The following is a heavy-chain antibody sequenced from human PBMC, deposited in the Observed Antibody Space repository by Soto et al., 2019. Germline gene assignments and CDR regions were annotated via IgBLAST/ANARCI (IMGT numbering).Heavy chain of an antibody. CDR2: FDPEDGET. D-gene: IGHD3-22*01. J-gene: IGHJ4*02. CDR1: GYTLTELS. CDR3: ATYIRFFNDSSGPYYFDY. V-gene: IGHV1-24*01. Sequence: ASVKVSCKVSGYTLTELSMHWVRQAPGKGLEWTGGFDPEDGETIYAQKFQGRVTMTEDTSTDTAYMELSSLRSEDTAVYYCATYIRFFNDSSGPYYFDYWGQGYLVTVSS.